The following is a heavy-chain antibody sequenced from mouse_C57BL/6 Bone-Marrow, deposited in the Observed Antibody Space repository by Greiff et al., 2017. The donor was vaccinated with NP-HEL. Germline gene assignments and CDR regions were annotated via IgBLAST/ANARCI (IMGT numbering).Heavy chain of an antibody. CDR1: GYTFTSYW. CDR2: ISPGSGST. V-gene: IGHV1-55*01. CDR3: ARPQGYFDY. D-gene: IGHD3-2*02. J-gene: IGHJ2*01. Sequence: QVQLQQSGAELVKPGASVKLSCKASGYTFTSYWMTWVKQRPGQGLEWIGDISPGSGSTNYNEKFKSKATLTVDTSSSTAYMQLSSLTSEDSAVYYCARPQGYFDYWGQGTTLTVSS.